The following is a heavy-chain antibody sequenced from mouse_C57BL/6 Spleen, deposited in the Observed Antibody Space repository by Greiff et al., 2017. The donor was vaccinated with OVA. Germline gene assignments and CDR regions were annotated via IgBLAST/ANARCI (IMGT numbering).Heavy chain of an antibody. CDR2: IDPSDSYT. Sequence: VQLQQPGAELVRPGTSVKLSCKASGYTFTSYWMHWVKQRPGQGLEWIGVIDPSDSYTNYNQKFKGKATLTVDTSSSTAYMQLSSLTSEDSAVYYCARGYYSNYLYFDVWGTGTTVTVSS. D-gene: IGHD2-5*01. CDR3: ARGYYSNYLYFDV. V-gene: IGHV1-59*01. J-gene: IGHJ1*03. CDR1: GYTFTSYW.